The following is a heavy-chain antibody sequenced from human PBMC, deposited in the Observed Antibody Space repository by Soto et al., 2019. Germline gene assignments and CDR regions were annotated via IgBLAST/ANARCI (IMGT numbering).Heavy chain of an antibody. D-gene: IGHD6-19*01. V-gene: IGHV1-3*01. Sequence: EAPCTASGRIYEKALPLYVMNWVDRPLGQRLGWMGWINAGNGNTKYSQKSQGTVTITRDTSASTAYMELSSLRSEDTAVYYCARSQIGVAGTSQGYPFFDYWGRGTLVTVSS. J-gene: IGHJ4*02. CDR1: EKALPLYV. CDR2: INAGNGNT. CDR3: ARSQIGVAGTSQGYPFFDY.